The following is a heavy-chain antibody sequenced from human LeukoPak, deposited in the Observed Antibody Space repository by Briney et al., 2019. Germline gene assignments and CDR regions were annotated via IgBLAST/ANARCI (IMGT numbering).Heavy chain of an antibody. Sequence: GASVKVSCKASGDTFTGYYMHWVRQAPGQGLQWVGWINPDSGGTNYAQKFQGRVTMTRDTSISTAYMELSSLRSDDTAVYYCARRLGGGSLRDWFDPWGQGTLVTVSS. CDR1: GDTFTGYY. D-gene: IGHD1-26*01. V-gene: IGHV1-2*02. CDR2: INPDSGGT. CDR3: ARRLGGGSLRDWFDP. J-gene: IGHJ5*02.